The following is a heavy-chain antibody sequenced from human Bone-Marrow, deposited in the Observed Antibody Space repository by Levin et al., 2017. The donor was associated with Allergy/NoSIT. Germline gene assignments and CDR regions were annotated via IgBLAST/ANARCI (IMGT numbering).Heavy chain of an antibody. CDR2: ISSGDSDT. V-gene: IGHV3-11*05. CDR1: DFPFSDYF. J-gene: IGHJ3*01. D-gene: IGHD1-26*01. CDR3: ARDRVGAFDL. Sequence: AGGSLRLSCAASDFPFSDYFMHWIRQAPGMGLEWISYISSGDSDTKFADSVKGRFTIYRDNAKNSLFLQMNSLRVEDTAVYYCARDRVGAFDLWGQGTMVTVSA.